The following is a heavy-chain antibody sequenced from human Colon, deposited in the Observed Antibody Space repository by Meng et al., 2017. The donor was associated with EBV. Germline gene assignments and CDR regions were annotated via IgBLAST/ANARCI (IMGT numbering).Heavy chain of an antibody. V-gene: IGHV4-4*02. Sequence: QVQAQEQGPGLEKPSGTLSLTCGVSGGSISSNIRWTWVRQPPGKGLEWIGDIDDSGSTNYNPSLNSRISISLDKSKNHFSRKVNSVTAADTAVYYCARGKQDAWELLAYWGQGALVTVSS. CDR2: IDDSGST. CDR3: ARGKQDAWELLAY. CDR1: GGSISSNIR. D-gene: IGHD1-26*01. J-gene: IGHJ4*02.